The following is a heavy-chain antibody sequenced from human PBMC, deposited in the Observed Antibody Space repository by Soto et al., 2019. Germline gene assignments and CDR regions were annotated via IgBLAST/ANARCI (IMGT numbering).Heavy chain of an antibody. J-gene: IGHJ4*02. CDR2: ISGSGGST. CDR3: AKDRREYYDFWSGYYTPLDY. Sequence: VSLRLSCAASGFTFSSYAMSWVRQAPGKGLEWVSAISGSGGSTYYADSVKGRFTISRDNSKNTLYLQMNSLRAEDTAVYYCAKDRREYYDFWSGYYTPLDYWGQGTLVTVSS. CDR1: GFTFSSYA. V-gene: IGHV3-23*01. D-gene: IGHD3-3*01.